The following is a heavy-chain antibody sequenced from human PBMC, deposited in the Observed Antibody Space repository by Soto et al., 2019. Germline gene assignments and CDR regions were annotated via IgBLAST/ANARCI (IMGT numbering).Heavy chain of an antibody. D-gene: IGHD3-3*01. V-gene: IGHV3-23*01. J-gene: IGHJ4*02. Sequence: EVQLLESGGGLVQPGGSLRLSCAASGFTFSSYAMSWVRQAPGKGLEWVSAISGSGGSTYYADSVKGRFTISRDNSKNMLYLQMNSLRAEDTAVYYCAKDLSGGVLEWLLFDYWGQGTLVTVSS. CDR3: AKDLSGGVLEWLLFDY. CDR2: ISGSGGST. CDR1: GFTFSSYA.